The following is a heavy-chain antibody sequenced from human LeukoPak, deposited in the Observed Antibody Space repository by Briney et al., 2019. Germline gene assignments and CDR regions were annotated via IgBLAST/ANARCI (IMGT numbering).Heavy chain of an antibody. CDR2: ISSSSSTI. D-gene: IGHD3-22*01. V-gene: IGHV3-48*01. J-gene: IGHJ4*02. Sequence: GGSLRLSCAASGFTFSSYSMNWVRQAPGKGLEWVSYISSSSSTIYYADSVKGRFTISRDNAKNSLYLQMNSLRAEDTAVYYCARAALGRITMIVVVTPYYFDYWGQGTLVTVSS. CDR3: ARAALGRITMIVVVTPYYFDY. CDR1: GFTFSSYS.